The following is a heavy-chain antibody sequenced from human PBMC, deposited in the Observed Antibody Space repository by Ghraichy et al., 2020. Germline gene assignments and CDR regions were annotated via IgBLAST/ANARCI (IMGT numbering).Heavy chain of an antibody. CDR2: IYHSGST. J-gene: IGHJ6*02. Sequence: SETLSLTCTVYGGSFSGYYWSWIRQPPGRGLEWIADIYHSGSTNYNPSLKSRVTISVDTYKNQFSLKQSSVTAADKAEYYCARGQRVRYNYLYYYGMDVWGQETTVTVSS. D-gene: IGHD5-18*01. CDR3: ARGQRVRYNYLYYYGMDV. CDR1: GGSFSGYY. V-gene: IGHV4-34*01.